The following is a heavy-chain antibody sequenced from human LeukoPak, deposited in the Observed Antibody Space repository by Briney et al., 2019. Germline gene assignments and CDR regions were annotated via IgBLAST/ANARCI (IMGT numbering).Heavy chain of an antibody. CDR3: ARDSYSSSSGGIDY. D-gene: IGHD6-6*01. Sequence: SETLSLTCTVSSGSISSSSYYWGWIRQPPGKGLEWIGSMYYSGNTYYNPSLKSRVTMSVETSKNQFSLKLSSVTAADTAVYYCARDSYSSSSGGIDYWAREPWSPSPQ. V-gene: IGHV4-39*02. J-gene: IGHJ4*02. CDR2: MYYSGNT. CDR1: SGSISSSSYY.